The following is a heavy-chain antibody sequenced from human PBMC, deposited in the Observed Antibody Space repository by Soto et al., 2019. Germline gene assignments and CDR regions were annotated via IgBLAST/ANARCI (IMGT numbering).Heavy chain of an antibody. CDR3: ARGDDFDYYYGVDV. Sequence: SVEVTCKASGGTLSSHAVSWVRQAPGHGLEWMGGIVPMFGTANYAQKFQGRVTATADKSTNTACMELSSLTSEDTAVYYCARGDDFDYYYGVDVWGQGTTVTVSS. CDR2: IVPMFGTA. V-gene: IGHV1-69*06. J-gene: IGHJ6*02. D-gene: IGHD3-16*01. CDR1: GGTLSSHA.